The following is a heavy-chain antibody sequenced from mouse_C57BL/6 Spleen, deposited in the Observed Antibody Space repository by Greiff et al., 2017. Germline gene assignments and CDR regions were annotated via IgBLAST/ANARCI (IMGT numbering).Heavy chain of an antibody. CDR2: ISSGSSTI. J-gene: IGHJ2*01. Sequence: EVQLQESGGGLVKPGGSLKLSCAASGFTFSDYGMHWVRQAPEKGLEWVAYISSGSSTIYYADTVKGRFTISRDNAKNTLFLQMTSLRSDDTAMYYCARSLLRYFDYWGQGTTLTVSS. V-gene: IGHV5-17*01. D-gene: IGHD1-1*01. CDR1: GFTFSDYG. CDR3: ARSLLRYFDY.